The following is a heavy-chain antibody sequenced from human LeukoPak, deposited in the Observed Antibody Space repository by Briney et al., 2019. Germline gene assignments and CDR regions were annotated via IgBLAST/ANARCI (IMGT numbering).Heavy chain of an antibody. Sequence: SETLSLTCTVSGGSISSYYWSWIRQPAGKGLEWIGRIYPSGSTNYNPSLKSRVTMSVDTSKNQFSLKLSSLTAADTAVYYCARDSPKKRSITIFGVVTNNWFDPWGQGTLVTVSS. CDR1: GGSISSYY. D-gene: IGHD3-3*01. CDR2: IYPSGST. CDR3: ARDSPKKRSITIFGVVTNNWFDP. V-gene: IGHV4-4*07. J-gene: IGHJ5*02.